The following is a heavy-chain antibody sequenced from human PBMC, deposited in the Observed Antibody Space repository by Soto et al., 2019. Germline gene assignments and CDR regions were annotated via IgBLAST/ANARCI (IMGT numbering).Heavy chain of an antibody. CDR3: ARHTGSWYALHYYGMDV. D-gene: IGHD6-13*01. CDR1: GYSFTRYW. Sequence: PVESLKISWKGSGYSFTRYWIRWWLQMPVKVLEWMGRIDPSDSYTNYSPSFQGHVTISADKSISTAYLQWSSLKASDTAMYYCARHTGSWYALHYYGMDVWGQGTTVTVSS. CDR2: IDPSDSYT. V-gene: IGHV5-10-1*01. J-gene: IGHJ6*02.